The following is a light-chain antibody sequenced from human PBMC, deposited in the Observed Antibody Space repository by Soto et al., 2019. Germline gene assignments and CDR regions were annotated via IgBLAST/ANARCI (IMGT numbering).Light chain of an antibody. Sequence: DIQMTQSPSSVSASVGDRVTIACRASQDISSWLAWYQQIPGKAPKLLIYAASALQGGVPSRFSGSGSGTHFTLTISSLQPEDFATYYCQQSESFPFTFCPGTKVDIK. V-gene: IGKV1-12*01. CDR3: QQSESFPFT. J-gene: IGKJ3*01. CDR1: QDISSW. CDR2: AAS.